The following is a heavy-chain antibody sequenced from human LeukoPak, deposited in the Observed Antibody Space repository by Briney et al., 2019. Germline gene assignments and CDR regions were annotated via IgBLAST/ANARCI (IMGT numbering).Heavy chain of an antibody. Sequence: GGSLRLSCAASGFTFTRNAMAWVRQAPGKGLEWVSAIDGSGGTTFYADSVKGRVTISRVQSTNTVYLQMNSLRADDTAVYYCTNGLCCGDYGGYWGPGTLVTVSS. V-gene: IGHV3-23*01. CDR3: TNGLCCGDYGGY. CDR1: GFTFTRNA. CDR2: IDGSGGTT. D-gene: IGHD4-23*01. J-gene: IGHJ4*02.